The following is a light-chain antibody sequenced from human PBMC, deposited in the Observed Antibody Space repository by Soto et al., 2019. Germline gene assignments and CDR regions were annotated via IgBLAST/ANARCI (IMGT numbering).Light chain of an antibody. CDR2: GAS. Sequence: DIQMTQSPSSLSASVGDRVTITCQAIQDISNSLHWYQQKPGRAPNLMISGASHLETGVPSRFSGSGSGTDSTFTINDLQPEDNATYDCQQYDNLPYNFGPGTKVEIK. V-gene: IGKV1-33*01. CDR1: QDISNS. J-gene: IGKJ3*01. CDR3: QQYDNLPYN.